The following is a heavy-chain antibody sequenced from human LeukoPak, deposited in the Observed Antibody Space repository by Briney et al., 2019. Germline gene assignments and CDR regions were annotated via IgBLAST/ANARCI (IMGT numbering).Heavy chain of an antibody. D-gene: IGHD6-19*01. Sequence: GGSLRLSCAASGFTFSSYEMNWVRQAPGKGLKWVSYISSSGSTIYYADSVKGRFTISRDNAKNSLYLQMNSLRAEDTAVYYCASLAVAAPGGGQGTLVTVSS. CDR1: GFTFSSYE. CDR3: ASLAVAAPG. J-gene: IGHJ4*02. V-gene: IGHV3-48*03. CDR2: ISSSGSTI.